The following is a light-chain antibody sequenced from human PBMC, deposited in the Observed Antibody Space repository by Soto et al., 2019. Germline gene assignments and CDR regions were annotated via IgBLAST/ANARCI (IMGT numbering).Light chain of an antibody. CDR3: QKYNSYLWT. V-gene: IGKV1-5*01. CDR2: DAS. Sequence: DIQITQSASTLSASVGDRVTITCRASQSISSWLAWYQQKPGKAPKLLIYDASSLESGVPSRFSGSGSGTEFTLTISSLQPDDFATYYCQKYNSYLWTFGQGTKVDIK. CDR1: QSISSW. J-gene: IGKJ1*01.